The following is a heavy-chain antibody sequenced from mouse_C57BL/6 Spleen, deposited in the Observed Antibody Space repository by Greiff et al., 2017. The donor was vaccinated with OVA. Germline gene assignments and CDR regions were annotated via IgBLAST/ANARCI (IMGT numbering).Heavy chain of an antibody. CDR3: ARGGIYDGYYGFAY. CDR1: GYAFSSSW. V-gene: IGHV1-82*01. D-gene: IGHD2-3*01. Sequence: VQLQQSGPELVKPGASVKISCKASGYAFSSSWMNWVKQRPGKGLEWIGRIYPGDGDTNYNGKFKGKATLTADKSSSPAYMQLSSLTSEDSAVYFCARGGIYDGYYGFAYWGQGTLVTVSA. CDR2: IYPGDGDT. J-gene: IGHJ3*01.